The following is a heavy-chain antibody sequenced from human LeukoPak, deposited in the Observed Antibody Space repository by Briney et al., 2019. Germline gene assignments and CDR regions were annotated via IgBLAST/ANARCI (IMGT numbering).Heavy chain of an antibody. CDR1: GGSFSGYY. V-gene: IGHV4-34*01. CDR2: INHSGST. D-gene: IGHD3-10*01. CDR3: ARRGRGVLND. Sequence: TSETLSLTCAVYGGSFSGYYWSWIRQPPGKGLEWIGEINHSGSTNYNPSLKGRVTISVDTSKNQFSLKLSSVTAADTAVYYCARRGRGVLNDWGQGTLVTVSS. J-gene: IGHJ4*02.